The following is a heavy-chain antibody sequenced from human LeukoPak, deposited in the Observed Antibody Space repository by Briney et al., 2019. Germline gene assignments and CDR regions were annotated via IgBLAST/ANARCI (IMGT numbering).Heavy chain of an antibody. D-gene: IGHD3-3*01. Sequence: GASVKVSCKASGGTFSSYAISWVRQAPGQGLEWMGGIIPIFGTANYAQKFQGRVTITADKSTSTAYMELSSLRSEDTAVYYCARDFSPFWSGYGFFHYYYMDVWGKGTTVTVSS. J-gene: IGHJ6*03. V-gene: IGHV1-69*06. CDR3: ARDFSPFWSGYGFFHYYYMDV. CDR1: GGTFSSYA. CDR2: IIPIFGTA.